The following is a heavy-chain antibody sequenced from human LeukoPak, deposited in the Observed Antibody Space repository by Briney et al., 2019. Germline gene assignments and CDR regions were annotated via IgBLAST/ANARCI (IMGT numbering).Heavy chain of an antibody. CDR2: INHSGST. D-gene: IGHD6-19*01. V-gene: IGHV4-34*01. CDR3: AIGYSSGWYGAFDI. Sequence: PSETLSLTCAVYGGSFSGYYWSWIRQPPGKGLEWIGEINHSGSTNYNPSLKSRVTISVDTSKNQFSLKLSSVTAADTAVYYCAIGYSSGWYGAFDIWGQGTMVTVSS. CDR1: GGSFSGYY. J-gene: IGHJ3*02.